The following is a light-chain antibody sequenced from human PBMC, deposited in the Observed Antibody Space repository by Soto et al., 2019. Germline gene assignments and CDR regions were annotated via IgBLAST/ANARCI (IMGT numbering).Light chain of an antibody. Sequence: DIQMTQSPSTLSASVGXRVTITCRASQSISSWLAWYQQKLGRAPRLLIYDASSLESGVPSRFSGSGYGTEFTLTISSLQPDDFATYYCQQYNTYSSLTFGGGTKVDIK. CDR3: QQYNTYSSLT. CDR1: QSISSW. J-gene: IGKJ4*01. V-gene: IGKV1-5*01. CDR2: DAS.